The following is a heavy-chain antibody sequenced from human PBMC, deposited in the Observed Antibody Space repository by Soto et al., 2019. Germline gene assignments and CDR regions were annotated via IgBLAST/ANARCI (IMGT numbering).Heavy chain of an antibody. CDR2: VYHTGTT. CDR3: ARDMSGGSSWYEFDS. Sequence: PSETLSLTCTVFGDSIRSSYWSWVRQPPGRGLEWIGYVYHTGTTNSNPSLKSRVTISADTSKNLFSLKLISVTPADTAVYFCARDMSGGSSWYEFDSWGPGTLVTVSS. CDR1: GDSIRSSY. D-gene: IGHD6-13*01. J-gene: IGHJ4*02. V-gene: IGHV4-59*01.